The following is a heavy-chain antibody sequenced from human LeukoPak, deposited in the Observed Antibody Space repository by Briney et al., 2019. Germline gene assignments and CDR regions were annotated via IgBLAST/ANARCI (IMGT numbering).Heavy chain of an antibody. CDR1: GGSISSFY. D-gene: IGHD2-2*01. CDR3: ARGRCTHAGYYFDY. CDR2: LYYSRSP. Sequence: PSETLSLTCTVSGGSISSFYWSWIRQPPGKGLEWIGYLYYSRSPNYNPSLKSRVTVSVDTSQNQFSLKLSSVTAADTAFYFCARGRCTHAGYYFDYWGQGTLVTVSS. J-gene: IGHJ4*02. V-gene: IGHV4-59*01.